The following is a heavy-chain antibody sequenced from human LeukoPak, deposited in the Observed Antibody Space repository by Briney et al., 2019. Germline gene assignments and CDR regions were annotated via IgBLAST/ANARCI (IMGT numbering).Heavy chain of an antibody. CDR3: ARHRSYYGPGSYYSRRYYYYYMDV. J-gene: IGHJ6*03. CDR1: GGSFSGYY. V-gene: IGHV4-34*01. Sequence: SETLSLTCAVYGGSFSGYYWSWIRQPPGKGLEWIGEINHSGSTNYNPSLKSRVTISVDTSKNQFSLKLSSVTAADTAVYYCARHRSYYGPGSYYSRRYYYYYMDVWGKGTTVTISS. CDR2: INHSGST. D-gene: IGHD3-10*01.